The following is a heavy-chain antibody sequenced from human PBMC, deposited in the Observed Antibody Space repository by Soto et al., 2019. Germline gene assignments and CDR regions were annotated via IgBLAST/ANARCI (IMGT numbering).Heavy chain of an antibody. CDR1: GGSISSGGYY. J-gene: IGHJ4*02. D-gene: IGHD6-13*01. CDR3: ARDRGFIAAAGT. V-gene: IGHV4-31*03. Sequence: SETLSLTCTVSGGSISSGGYYWSWIRQHPGKGLEWIGYIYYSGSTYYNPSLKSRVTISVDTSKNQFSLKLSSVTAADTAVYYCARDRGFIAAAGTWGQGTLVTVPS. CDR2: IYYSGST.